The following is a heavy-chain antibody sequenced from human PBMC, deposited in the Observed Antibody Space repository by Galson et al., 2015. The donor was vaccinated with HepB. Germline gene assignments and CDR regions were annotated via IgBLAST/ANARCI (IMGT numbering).Heavy chain of an antibody. CDR2: ISSSSSTI. CDR1: GFTFSSYS. Sequence: SLRLSCAASGFTFSSYSMNWVRQAPGKGLEWVSYISSSSSTIYYADSMKGRFTISRDNAKNSLYLQMNSLRAEDTAVYYCARDASIAARLPRSRTIDNWFDPWGQGTLVTVSS. V-gene: IGHV3-48*01. J-gene: IGHJ5*02. CDR3: ARDASIAARLPRSRTIDNWFDP. D-gene: IGHD6-6*01.